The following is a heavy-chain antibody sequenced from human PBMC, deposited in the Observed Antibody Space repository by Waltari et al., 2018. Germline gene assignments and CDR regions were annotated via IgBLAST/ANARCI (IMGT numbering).Heavy chain of an antibody. CDR1: GFTFSSYA. V-gene: IGHV3-23*01. CDR3: AKFFPGGNYWGFDY. D-gene: IGHD1-26*01. J-gene: IGHJ4*02. CDR2: ISDRCGRT. Sequence: EVQLLESGGGLVQPGGSLRLSCAASGFTFSSYAMSWVRQAPGKGLEWVSGISDRCGRTYYADSVKGRFTISRDNAKNTLYLQMNSLRAEDTAVYYCAKFFPGGNYWGFDYWGQGTLVTVSS.